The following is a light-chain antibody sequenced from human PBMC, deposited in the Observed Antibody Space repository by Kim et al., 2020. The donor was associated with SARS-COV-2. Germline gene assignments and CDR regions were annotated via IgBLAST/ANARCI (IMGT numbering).Light chain of an antibody. V-gene: IGKV1-5*01. CDR1: QSIATS. CDR3: QQYISYPLT. CDR2: DAS. J-gene: IGKJ1*01. Sequence: ASVRDRVTITGRASQSIATSLAWYQQKPGKAPNLLIYDASSLESGVPSRFSGSGSGPEFTLTISSLQPDDVATYYCQQYISYPLTFGQGTKVDIK.